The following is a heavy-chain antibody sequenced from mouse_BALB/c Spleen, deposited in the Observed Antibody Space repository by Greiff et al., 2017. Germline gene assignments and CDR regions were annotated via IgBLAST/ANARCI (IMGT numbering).Heavy chain of an antibody. J-gene: IGHJ2*01. CDR2: INSNGGST. D-gene: IGHD1-1*01. CDR3: ARGDYYGSNHYFDY. Sequence: EVMLVESGGGLVQPGGSLKLSCAASGFTFSSYGMSWDRQTPDKRLELVATINSNGGSTYYPDSVKGRFTISRDNAKNTLYLQMSSLKSEDTAMYYCARGDYYGSNHYFDYWGQGTTLTVSS. CDR1: GFTFSSYG. V-gene: IGHV5-6-3*01.